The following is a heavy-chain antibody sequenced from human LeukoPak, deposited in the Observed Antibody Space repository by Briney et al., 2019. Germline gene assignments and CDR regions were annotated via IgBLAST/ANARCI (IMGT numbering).Heavy chain of an antibody. CDR1: GGSISSSSYY. CDR3: ARHATGYSSGWAKPENFDY. CDR2: IYYSGST. D-gene: IGHD6-19*01. J-gene: IGHJ4*02. Sequence: SETLSLTCTVSGGSISSSSYYWGWIRQPPGKGLEWIGSIYYSGSTYYNPSLKSRVTISVDTSKNQFSLKLSSVTAADTAVYYCARHATGYSSGWAKPENFDYWGQGTLVTASS. V-gene: IGHV4-39*01.